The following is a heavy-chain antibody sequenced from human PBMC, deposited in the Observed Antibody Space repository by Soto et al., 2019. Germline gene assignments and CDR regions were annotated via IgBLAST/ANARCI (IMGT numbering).Heavy chain of an antibody. Sequence: QVQLVQSGAEVKKPGSSVKISCKDSGGTFSTCSMFWVRQAPGQGLEWMGRIIPMLGIRNYAQRFQDRVTITADKSTATAHMELSSLRSEDTALYYCTIGSWSGEVFDIWGQGTMVTVSS. CDR3: TIGSWSGEVFDI. D-gene: IGHD2-21*01. CDR1: GGTFSTCS. V-gene: IGHV1-69*02. CDR2: IIPMLGIR. J-gene: IGHJ3*02.